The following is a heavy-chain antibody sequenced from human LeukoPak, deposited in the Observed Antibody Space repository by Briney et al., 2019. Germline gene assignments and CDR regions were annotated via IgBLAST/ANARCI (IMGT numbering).Heavy chain of an antibody. D-gene: IGHD5-12*01. V-gene: IGHV1-69*05. Sequence: SVKVSCKASGGTFSSYAISWVRQAPGQGLEWMGGIIPIFGTANYAQKFQGRVTITMDESTSTAYMELSSLRSEDTAVYYCATGYSGYDSADYYYYYMDVWGKGTTVTVSS. CDR2: IIPIFGTA. CDR3: ATGYSGYDSADYYYYYMDV. CDR1: GGTFSSYA. J-gene: IGHJ6*03.